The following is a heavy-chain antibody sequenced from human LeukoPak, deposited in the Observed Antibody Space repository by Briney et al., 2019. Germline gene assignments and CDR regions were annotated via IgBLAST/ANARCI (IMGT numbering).Heavy chain of an antibody. D-gene: IGHD5-18*01. J-gene: IGHJ5*02. Sequence: PSETLSLTCTVSGGSISTNTYYWGWIRQPPGKGLEWIGSMSYGGTTYYNPSLKSRVTISVDTSKNQFSLKLSSVTAADTAVYYCARLYSYGSEWFDPWGQGTLVTVSS. CDR2: MSYGGTT. CDR3: ARLYSYGSEWFDP. CDR1: GGSISTNTYY. V-gene: IGHV4-39*01.